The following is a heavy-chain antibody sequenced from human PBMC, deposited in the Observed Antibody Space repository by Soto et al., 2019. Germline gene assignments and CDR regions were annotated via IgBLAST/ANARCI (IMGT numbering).Heavy chain of an antibody. CDR1: GGTFSRYA. V-gene: IGHV1-69*13. CDR3: ARDGTLYDTSGYYYLY. CDR2: IIPMFGKA. D-gene: IGHD3-22*01. Sequence: SVKVSCKASGGTFSRYAISWVRQAPGQGLEWMGGIIPMFGKANYAQKFQGRVTITADESTSTGYMELRSLISEDTAVYYCARDGTLYDTSGYYYLYWGQGTLVTVSS. J-gene: IGHJ4*02.